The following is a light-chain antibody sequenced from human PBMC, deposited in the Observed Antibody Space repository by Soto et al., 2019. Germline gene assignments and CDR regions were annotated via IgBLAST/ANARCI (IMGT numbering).Light chain of an antibody. CDR3: ASYTHMNTL. CDR2: EVN. Sequence: QSALTQPASVSGSLGQSITISCIGSSGDVGASNYVSWLQHHPDKVPKVLIYEVNNRPSGISDRFSGSKSGNTASLTISGLPPEDEAHYYCASYTHMNTLFGGGTKVTVL. J-gene: IGLJ2*01. V-gene: IGLV2-14*01. CDR1: SGDVGASNY.